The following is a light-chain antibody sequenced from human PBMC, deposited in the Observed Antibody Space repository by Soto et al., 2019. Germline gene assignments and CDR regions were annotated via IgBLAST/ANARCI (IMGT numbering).Light chain of an antibody. Sequence: DIQMTQSPSTLSASVGDRVTITCRASQSISSWLAWYQQKPGKAPKFLIYKASNLEVGVPSRFSGSGSGTEFTLTISSLQPDDFATYYCQQYNSYSFGQGTKVDIK. V-gene: IGKV1-5*03. J-gene: IGKJ1*01. CDR3: QQYNSYS. CDR1: QSISSW. CDR2: KAS.